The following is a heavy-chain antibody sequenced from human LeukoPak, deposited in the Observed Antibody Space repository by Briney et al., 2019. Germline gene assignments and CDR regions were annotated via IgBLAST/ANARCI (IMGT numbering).Heavy chain of an antibody. D-gene: IGHD3-3*01. J-gene: IGHJ5*02. Sequence: SETLSLTCTVSGGSISSYYWSWIRQPPGKGLEWIGYIYYSGSTNYNPSLKSRVTISVDTSKNQFSLKLSSVTAADTGVYYCARENYDFWSGYKRNNWFDPWGQGTLVTVSS. CDR2: IYYSGST. CDR3: ARENYDFWSGYKRNNWFDP. CDR1: GGSISSYY. V-gene: IGHV4-59*01.